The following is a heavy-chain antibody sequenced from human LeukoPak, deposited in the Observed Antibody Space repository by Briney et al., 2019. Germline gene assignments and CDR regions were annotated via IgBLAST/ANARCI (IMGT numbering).Heavy chain of an antibody. V-gene: IGHV3-53*01. CDR1: GFTVSSNY. CDR3: ARGRPTMVRGVGNAFDI. Sequence: GGSLRLSCAASGFTVSSNYMSWVRQAPGKGLEWVSVIYSGGGTYYADSVKGRFTISRDSSKNTLYPQMNSLRAEDTAVYYCARGRPTMVRGVGNAFDIWGQGTMVTVSS. CDR2: IYSGGGT. J-gene: IGHJ3*02. D-gene: IGHD3-10*01.